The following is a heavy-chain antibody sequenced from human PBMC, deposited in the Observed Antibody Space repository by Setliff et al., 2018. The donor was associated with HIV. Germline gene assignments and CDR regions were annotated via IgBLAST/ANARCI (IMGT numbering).Heavy chain of an antibody. Sequence: PSETLSLTCTVYGGYFTTYYWSWIRQPPGKGLEWIGEINHSGSTNYNPSLKSRVTISVDTSKNQFSLKLSSVTAADTAVYYCARRGSGFFHYYYYMDVWGKGTTVTVSS. CDR1: GGYFTTYY. J-gene: IGHJ6*03. D-gene: IGHD3-10*01. V-gene: IGHV4-34*01. CDR3: ARRGSGFFHYYYYMDV. CDR2: INHSGST.